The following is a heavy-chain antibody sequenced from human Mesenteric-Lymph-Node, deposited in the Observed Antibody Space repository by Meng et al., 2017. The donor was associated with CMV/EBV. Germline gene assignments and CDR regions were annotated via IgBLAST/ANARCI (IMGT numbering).Heavy chain of an antibody. CDR3: ARHQRWLKSEGGFNY. CDR1: GGSFRGYY. D-gene: IGHD4-23*01. J-gene: IGHJ4*02. V-gene: IGHV4-34*01. CDR2: INHSGST. Sequence: HIRQWGSGLLNPSETLPLTCAVYGGSFRGYYWSWIRQPPGKGLEWIGEINHSGSTNYNPSLKSRVTISVDTSKNQFSLKLSSVTAADTAVYYCARHQRWLKSEGGFNYWGQGTLVTVSS.